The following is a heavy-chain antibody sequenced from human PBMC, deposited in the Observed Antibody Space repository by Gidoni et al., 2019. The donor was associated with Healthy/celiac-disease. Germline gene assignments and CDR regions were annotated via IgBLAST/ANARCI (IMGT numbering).Heavy chain of an antibody. J-gene: IGHJ6*02. CDR2: IDWDDDK. Sequence: QVTLRESGPALVKPTQTLTLTCTFSGFSLSTSGMCVSWIRPPPGKALEWLARIDWDDDKYYSTSLKTRLNISKDTSKNQVVLTMTNMDPVDTATYYCARIRIAATGTTGHYYYYGMDVWGQGTTVTVSS. V-gene: IGHV2-70*15. CDR3: ARIRIAATGTTGHYYYYGMDV. CDR1: GFSLSTSGMC. D-gene: IGHD6-13*01.